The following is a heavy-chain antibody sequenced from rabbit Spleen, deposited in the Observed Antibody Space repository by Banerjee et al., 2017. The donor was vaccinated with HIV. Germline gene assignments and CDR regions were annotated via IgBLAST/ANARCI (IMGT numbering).Heavy chain of an antibody. D-gene: IGHD4-1*01. V-gene: IGHV1S7*01. CDR2: IYAARGTT. CDR3: ARDPYSNGGL. J-gene: IGHJ4*01. CDR1: GIDFTNYY. Sequence: QLTETGGGLVQPGGSLTLSCKASGIDFTNYYITWVRQAPGKGLEWIGIIYAARGTTDYASWVNGRFTISSDNAQNTVGLQLNSLTAADTATYFCARDPYSNGGLWGPGTLVTVS.